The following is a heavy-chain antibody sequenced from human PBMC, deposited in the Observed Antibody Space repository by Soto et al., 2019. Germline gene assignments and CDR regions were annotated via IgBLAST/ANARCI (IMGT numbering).Heavy chain of an antibody. CDR3: AGGNLRIGSYLVY. CDR1: DGSFSGYY. J-gene: IGHJ4*02. CDR2: INHSGST. D-gene: IGHD1-26*01. V-gene: IGHV4-34*01. Sequence: QVQLQQWGAGLLKPSETLSLTCAVYDGSFSGYYWSWIRQAPGKGLEWIGEINHSGSTNYNPSLKSRVTILVDTSKNQISLNLNSVTAAGTAVDYCAGGNLRIGSYLVYWGQGTLVTVSS.